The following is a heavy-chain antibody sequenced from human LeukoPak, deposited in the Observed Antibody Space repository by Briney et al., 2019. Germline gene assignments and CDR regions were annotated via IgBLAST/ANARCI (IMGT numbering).Heavy chain of an antibody. V-gene: IGHV1-2*02. J-gene: IGHJ4*02. Sequence: ASVTVSFKASGYTFNVHYIHWMRQAPGQGLEWMGWINPNNGDTSYAQRFQGRVTMTSDTSINTVYVELSRLRSDDTAVYYCARVCRAPDFWGQGTLVTVSS. CDR1: GYTFNVHY. CDR3: ARVCRAPDF. D-gene: IGHD3-10*01. CDR2: INPNNGDT.